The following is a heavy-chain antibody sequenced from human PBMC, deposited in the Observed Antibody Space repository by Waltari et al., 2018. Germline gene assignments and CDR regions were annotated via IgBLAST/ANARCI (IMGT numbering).Heavy chain of an antibody. CDR3: AKDPYDSSGYYYPGGI. Sequence: EVQLVESGGVVVQPGGSLRLSCAASGFTFGDYAMHWVRPAPGKGLEWVSLISWDGGSTYYADSVKGRFTISRDNSKNSLYLQMNSLRAEDTALYYCAKDPYDSSGYYYPGGIWGQGTMVTVSS. V-gene: IGHV3-43D*03. CDR1: GFTFGDYA. J-gene: IGHJ3*02. D-gene: IGHD3-22*01. CDR2: ISWDGGST.